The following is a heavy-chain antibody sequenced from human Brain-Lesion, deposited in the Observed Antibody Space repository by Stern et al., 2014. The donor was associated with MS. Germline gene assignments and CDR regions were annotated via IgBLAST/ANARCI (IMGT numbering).Heavy chain of an antibody. CDR1: GYTFTSYW. J-gene: IGHJ4*02. CDR3: ARQRYFDY. Sequence: VQLVQSGPEVKRPGESLKISCQASGYTFTSYWIGWVRQMPGKGLEWIALIFPGGSVFRYRPSFQGPVTISADKPSSPAYLQWNNLKASDTAIYYCARQRYFDYWGQGTLVTVSS. V-gene: IGHV5-51*01. CDR2: IFPGGSVF.